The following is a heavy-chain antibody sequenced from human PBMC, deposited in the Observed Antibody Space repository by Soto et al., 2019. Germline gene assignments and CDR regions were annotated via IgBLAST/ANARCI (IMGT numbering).Heavy chain of an antibody. CDR3: AKDTPRLIAVDYYYYGMDV. D-gene: IGHD6-19*01. CDR1: GFTFSSYA. V-gene: IGHV3-23*01. J-gene: IGHJ6*02. CDR2: ISGSGGST. Sequence: EVQLLESGGGLVQPGGSLRLSCAASGFTFSSYAMSWVRQAPGKGLEWVSAISGSGGSTYYADSVKGRFTISRDNSKNTLYLQMNSLRAEDTAVYYCAKDTPRLIAVDYYYYGMDVWGQGTTVTVSS.